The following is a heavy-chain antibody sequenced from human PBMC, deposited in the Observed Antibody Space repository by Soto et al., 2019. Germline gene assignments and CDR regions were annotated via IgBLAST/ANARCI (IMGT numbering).Heavy chain of an antibody. CDR2: ISGGGGST. Sequence: VGSLRLSCAASWFTFNTYAMNWVRQVPGKGLEWVASISGGGGSTYYADSVKGRFTISRDTSKNTLYLQMNSLSAEDTAVYYCAKGFIVVVTAIRPDDNFDVWGQGTMVTVS. D-gene: IGHD2-21*02. V-gene: IGHV3-23*01. CDR1: WFTFNTYA. CDR3: AKGFIVVVTAIRPDDNFDV. J-gene: IGHJ3*01.